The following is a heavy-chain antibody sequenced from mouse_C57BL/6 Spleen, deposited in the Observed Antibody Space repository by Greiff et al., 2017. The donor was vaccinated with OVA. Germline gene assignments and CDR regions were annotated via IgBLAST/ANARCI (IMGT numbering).Heavy chain of an antibody. CDR1: GYTFTSYG. V-gene: IGHV1-81*01. D-gene: IGHD1-1*01. CDR3: ARGTVVANFDY. J-gene: IGHJ2*01. Sequence: QVQLQQSGAELARPGASVKLSCKASGYTFTSYGISWVKQRPGQGLEWIGEIYPRSGNTYYNEKFKGKATLTADKSSSTAYMELRSLTSEDSAVYFCARGTVVANFDYWGQGTTLTVSS. CDR2: IYPRSGNT.